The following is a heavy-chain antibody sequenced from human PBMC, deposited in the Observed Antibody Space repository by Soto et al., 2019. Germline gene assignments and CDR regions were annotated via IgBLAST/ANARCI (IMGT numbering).Heavy chain of an antibody. V-gene: IGHV1-18*04. CDR1: GYTFTSYG. CDR3: ARDDRRDSSGWSKPFDI. J-gene: IGHJ3*02. Sequence: QVQLVQSGAEVKKPGASVKVSCKASGYTFTSYGISWVRQAPGQGLEWMGWISAYNGNTNYAQKLQGRVTMTTDTSTSTAYMELRSLRSDDTAVYYCARDDRRDSSGWSKPFDIWGQGTMVTVSS. CDR2: ISAYNGNT. D-gene: IGHD6-19*01.